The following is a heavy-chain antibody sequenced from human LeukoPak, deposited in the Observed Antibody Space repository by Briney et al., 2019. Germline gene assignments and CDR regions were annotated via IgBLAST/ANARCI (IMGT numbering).Heavy chain of an antibody. CDR2: INHSGST. D-gene: IGHD3-16*02. Sequence: SETLSLTCAVYGGSFSGYYWSWIRQPPGKGLERIGEINHSGSTNYNPSLKSRVTISVDTSKNQFSLKLSSVTAADTAVYYCARTPRYDYIWGSYRYTGDSAFDIWGQGTMVTVSS. V-gene: IGHV4-34*01. CDR1: GGSFSGYY. CDR3: ARTPRYDYIWGSYRYTGDSAFDI. J-gene: IGHJ3*02.